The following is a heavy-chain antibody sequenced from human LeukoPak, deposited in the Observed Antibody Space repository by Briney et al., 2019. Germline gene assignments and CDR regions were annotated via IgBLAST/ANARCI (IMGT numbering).Heavy chain of an antibody. J-gene: IGHJ4*02. V-gene: IGHV3-23*01. Sequence: GGSLRLSCEASGFTFITYAMSWVRQAQGKGLQWVSGTSGTDSGTYYTDSVKGRFTISRDNAKNSLYLQMNSLRAEDTAVYYCASYYLRSGWPLWGQGTLVTVSS. D-gene: IGHD6-19*01. CDR2: TSGTDSGT. CDR1: GFTFITYA. CDR3: ASYYLRSGWPL.